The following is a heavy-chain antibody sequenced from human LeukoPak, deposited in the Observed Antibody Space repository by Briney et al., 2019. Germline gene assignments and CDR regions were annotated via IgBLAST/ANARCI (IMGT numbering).Heavy chain of an antibody. CDR3: ARHFPYCGGDCPYYYMDV. CDR2: IYSSETT. J-gene: IGHJ6*03. D-gene: IGHD2-21*02. CDR1: GASISSDY. Sequence: SETLSLTCSVSGASISSDYWSWIRQPPGKGLEWIGNIYSSETTKYNPSLRSRATISGDTSKNQFSLKLSSVTATDTAVYYCARHFPYCGGDCPYYYMDVWGKGTTVTVSS. V-gene: IGHV4-4*09.